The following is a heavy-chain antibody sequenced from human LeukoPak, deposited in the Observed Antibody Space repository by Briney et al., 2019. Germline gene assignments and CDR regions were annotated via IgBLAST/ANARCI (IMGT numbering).Heavy chain of an antibody. J-gene: IGHJ4*02. Sequence: GGSLRLSCAAAGFTFSSYAMSWVRQAPGKGLEWVSAISGSGGSTYYADFVKGRFTISRDNSKNTLYLQMNSLRAEDTAVYYCAKDSPYGDYFDYWGQGTLVTVSS. CDR1: GFTFSSYA. V-gene: IGHV3-23*01. CDR2: ISGSGGST. CDR3: AKDSPYGDYFDY. D-gene: IGHD4-17*01.